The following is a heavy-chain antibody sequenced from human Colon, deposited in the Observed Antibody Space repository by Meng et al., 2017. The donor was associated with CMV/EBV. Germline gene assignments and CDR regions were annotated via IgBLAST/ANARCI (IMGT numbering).Heavy chain of an antibody. CDR3: ARVVTGLHWYFDF. D-gene: IGHD1-1*01. J-gene: IGHJ2*01. CDR2: ISTQSGNA. V-gene: IGHV1-18*01. Sequence: WIRQPPSRGLEWMGWISTQSGNAIYSENLQGRVTMTRDTSTATAYMEVRDLSSDDTAVYYCARVVTGLHWYFDFWGRGTLVIVSS.